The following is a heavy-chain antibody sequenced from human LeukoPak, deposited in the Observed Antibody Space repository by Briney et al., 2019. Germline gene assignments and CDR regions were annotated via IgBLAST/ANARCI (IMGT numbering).Heavy chain of an antibody. V-gene: IGHV1-69*06. J-gene: IGHJ6*03. CDR1: GYTFTGYY. D-gene: IGHD6-19*01. Sequence: GASVKVSCKASGYTFTGYYMHWVRQAPGQGLEWMGGIIPIFGTANYAQKFQGRVTITADKSTSTAYMELSSLRSEDTAVYYCARCYSSGWSHYYYYYYMDVWGKGTTVTVSS. CDR3: ARCYSSGWSHYYYYYYMDV. CDR2: IIPIFGTA.